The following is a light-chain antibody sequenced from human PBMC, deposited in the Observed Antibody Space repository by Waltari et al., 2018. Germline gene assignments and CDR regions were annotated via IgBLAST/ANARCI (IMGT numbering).Light chain of an antibody. CDR3: QQRSNWPLLT. V-gene: IGKV3-11*01. J-gene: IGKJ4*01. CDR1: QSVSNN. CDR2: DAS. Sequence: EIVLTQSPATLSLSPGERATLPCRASQSVSNNLAWYQQKPGQAPRLLIYDASNRATGIPARFSGSGSGTDFTLTISSLEPEDFAVYYCQQRSNWPLLTIGGGTKVEIK.